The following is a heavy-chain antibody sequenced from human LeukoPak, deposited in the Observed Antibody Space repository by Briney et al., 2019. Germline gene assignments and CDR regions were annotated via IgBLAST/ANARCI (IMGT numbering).Heavy chain of an antibody. CDR2: IFPGDSDT. V-gene: IGHV5-51*01. D-gene: IGHD2-15*01. Sequence: GESLKISCKGSGYSFTSYWIGWVRQMPGKGLEWMGIIFPGDSDTRYCPSFQGQVTISADTSISTAYLQWSSLKASDTAMYYCARPRGVVVAARYYFDYWGQGTLVTVSS. J-gene: IGHJ4*02. CDR3: ARPRGVVVAARYYFDY. CDR1: GYSFTSYW.